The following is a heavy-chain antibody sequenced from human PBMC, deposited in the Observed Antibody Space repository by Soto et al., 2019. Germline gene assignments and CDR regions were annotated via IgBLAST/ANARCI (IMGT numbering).Heavy chain of an antibody. CDR3: ARASIMITFGGFDY. CDR1: GGSISSGGYS. CDR2: MYHSGST. J-gene: IGHJ4*02. D-gene: IGHD3-16*01. V-gene: IGHV4-30-2*01. Sequence: SETLSLTCAVSGGSISSGGYSWSWIRQPPGKGLEWIGYMYHSGSTYYNPSLKSRVTISVDTSKNQFSLKLSSVTAADTAVYYCARASIMITFGGFDYWGQGTLVTVSS.